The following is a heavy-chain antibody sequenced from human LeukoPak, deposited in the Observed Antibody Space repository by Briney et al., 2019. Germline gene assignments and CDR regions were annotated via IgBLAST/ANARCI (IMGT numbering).Heavy chain of an antibody. V-gene: IGHV4-39*01. J-gene: IGHJ5*02. D-gene: IGHD3-10*01. CDR3: ARHYGP. Sequence: SETLSLTCAVSGHSFSGNNYWTWVRQPPGKGLEWIGSIYDSGSTYYNPSLKSRVTISVDTSKNQFSLKLNSVTAADTAVYYCARHYGPWGQGTLVTVSS. CDR1: GHSFSGNNY. CDR2: IYDSGST.